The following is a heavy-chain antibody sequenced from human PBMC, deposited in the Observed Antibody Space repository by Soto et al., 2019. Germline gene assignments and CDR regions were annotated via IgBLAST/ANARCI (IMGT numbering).Heavy chain of an antibody. Sequence: GGSLRLSCAASGFTYSSSGMHWVRQAARKGLEWVAVISYDGSNKFYADSVKGRFTISRDNFRNTLYLQMNSLRAEDTAVYYCAKDQIPFYYYHSRGPFDSWGQGTLVTVSS. CDR3: AKDQIPFYYYHSRGPFDS. CDR2: ISYDGSNK. V-gene: IGHV3-30*18. J-gene: IGHJ4*02. CDR1: GFTYSSSG. D-gene: IGHD3-22*01.